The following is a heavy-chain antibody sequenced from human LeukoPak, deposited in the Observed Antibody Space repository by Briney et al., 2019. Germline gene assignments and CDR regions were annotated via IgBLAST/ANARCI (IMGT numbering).Heavy chain of an antibody. CDR1: GFTFSDHY. D-gene: IGHD1-26*01. CDR2: IREKTNSYSI. Sequence: AGGSLRLSCAASGFTFSDHYMDWVRQAPGKGLEWVSRIREKTNSYSIEHAASVKGRFAVSRDDSKKSLYLQMNSLKTEDTAIYYCARSYDGSYFDHWGQGTLVSVSS. CDR3: ARSYDGSYFDH. V-gene: IGHV3-72*01. J-gene: IGHJ4*02.